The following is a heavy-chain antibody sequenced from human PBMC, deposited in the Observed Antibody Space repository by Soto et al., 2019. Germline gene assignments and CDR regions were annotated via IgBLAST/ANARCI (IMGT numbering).Heavy chain of an antibody. CDR2: ISSGSSNI. J-gene: IGHJ6*03. D-gene: IGHD2-8*02. CDR3: ARESSQHSSYWSRVVRYYQYTDV. CDR1: GFTFSSYN. V-gene: IGHV3-21*04. Sequence: EVQLVESGGGLVKPGGSLRLSCAASGFTFSSYNMNWVRQAPGKGLEWVSSISSGSSNIYYGDSVKGRFTISRNNAKNSLYLQMNSLRADHTAVSYCARESSQHSSYWSRVVRYYQYTDVWGKGTTVTASS.